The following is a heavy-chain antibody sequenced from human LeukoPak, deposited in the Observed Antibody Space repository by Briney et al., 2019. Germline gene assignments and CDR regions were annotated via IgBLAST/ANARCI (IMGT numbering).Heavy chain of an antibody. CDR3: AKDGDAYIEYYYYYMDV. CDR1: GFTFSNYG. CDR2: IWHDGSNK. J-gene: IGHJ6*03. D-gene: IGHD5-24*01. Sequence: GGSLRLSCVSSGFTFSNYGMHWVRQAPGKGLEWVSLIWHDGSNKYYADSVGGRVTISRDNSKNTLYLQMNSLTAEDTAVYFCAKDGDAYIEYYYYYMDVWGKGTTVTVSS. V-gene: IGHV3-33*06.